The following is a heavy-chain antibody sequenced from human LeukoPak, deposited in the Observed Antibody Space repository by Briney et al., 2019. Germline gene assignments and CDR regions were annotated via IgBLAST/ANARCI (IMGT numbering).Heavy chain of an antibody. CDR1: GGTFSSYA. D-gene: IGHD3-22*01. Sequence: SVKVSCKASGGTFSSYAISWVRQAPGQGVEWMGRIIPILGIANYAQKFQGRVTITADKSTSTAYMELSSLRSEDTAVYYCAREVYYYYSSGYYENNWGQGTLVTVSS. V-gene: IGHV1-69*04. CDR2: IIPILGIA. CDR3: AREVYYYYSSGYYENN. J-gene: IGHJ4*02.